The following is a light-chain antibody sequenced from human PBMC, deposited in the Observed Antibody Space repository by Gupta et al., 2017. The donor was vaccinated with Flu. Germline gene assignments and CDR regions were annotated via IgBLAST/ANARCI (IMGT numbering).Light chain of an antibody. CDR3: QTSDDSRSGGV. CDR1: SSKMEKKY. V-gene: IGLV1-47*01. J-gene: IGLJ1*01. Sequence: TVTSTGASSKMEKKYGYWYQQFPGQAPTLIIYRKSKRPSGVPDRFSGSRSGTTVSLTISGLQAEDEADYYCQTSDDSRSGGVFGTGTKVTVL. CDR2: RKS.